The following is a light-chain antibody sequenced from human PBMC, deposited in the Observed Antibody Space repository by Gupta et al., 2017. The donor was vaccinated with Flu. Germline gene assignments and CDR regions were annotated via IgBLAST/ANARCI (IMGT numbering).Light chain of an antibody. Sequence: PSFLSASVGDRVTITCRASQGIRSYLAWYQQKPGKAPKLLIYSASTLQSGVPSRFSGSGSGTEYTLTIRSLQPEDFATYFCQQVNSYPHTFGQGTKLEIK. CDR2: SAS. V-gene: IGKV1-9*01. J-gene: IGKJ2*01. CDR1: QGIRSY. CDR3: QQVNSYPHT.